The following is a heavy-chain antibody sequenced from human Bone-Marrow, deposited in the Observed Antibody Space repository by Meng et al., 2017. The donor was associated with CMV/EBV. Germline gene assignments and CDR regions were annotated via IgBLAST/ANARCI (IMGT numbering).Heavy chain of an antibody. CDR1: AGSISSSSYY. J-gene: IGHJ6*02. CDR3: ARTARYSNYHYYYNGMEV. D-gene: IGHD4-11*01. V-gene: IGHV4-39*01. CDR2: IYYSGIT. Sequence: SQTLSLTCTVSAGSISSSSYYWGWIRQPPGKGLEWIGSIYYSGITNYNPSLKSRVTISVDTSKNQFYLKLSSVTAADTAVYYCARTARYSNYHYYYNGMEVWGQGTPVTVSS.